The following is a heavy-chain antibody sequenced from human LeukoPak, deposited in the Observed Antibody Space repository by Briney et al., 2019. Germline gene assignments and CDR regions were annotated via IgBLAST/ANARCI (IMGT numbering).Heavy chain of an antibody. Sequence: AGGSLRLSCAASGFTFSSYAMTWVRQAPGKGLEWVSSIRGSGDSSYYADSVKGRFTISRDNSKNTLYLQMNSLRAEDAAVYYCAKDLRIAARPLGGYFDYWGQGTLVTVSS. CDR2: IRGSGDSS. CDR1: GFTFSSYA. J-gene: IGHJ4*02. D-gene: IGHD6-6*01. CDR3: AKDLRIAARPLGGYFDY. V-gene: IGHV3-23*01.